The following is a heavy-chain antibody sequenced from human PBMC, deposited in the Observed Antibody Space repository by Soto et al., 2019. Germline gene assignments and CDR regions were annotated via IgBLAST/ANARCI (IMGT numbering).Heavy chain of an antibody. V-gene: IGHV4-59*01. Sequence: TSETLSLTCTVAGASMSNYFWHWIRQSPGKGLEYIGYIYYSGSTYYNPSLKSRLTISVDTSKNQFSLKLSSATAADTTVYYCAASGSNGQFDYWAQGTLVTSPQ. D-gene: IGHD3-10*01. CDR3: AASGSNGQFDY. CDR1: GASMSNYF. CDR2: IYYSGST. J-gene: IGHJ4*02.